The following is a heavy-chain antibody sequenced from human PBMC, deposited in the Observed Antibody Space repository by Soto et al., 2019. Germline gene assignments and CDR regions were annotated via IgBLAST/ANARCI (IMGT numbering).Heavy chain of an antibody. D-gene: IGHD3-22*01. J-gene: IGHJ4*02. V-gene: IGHV3-30*18. CDR2: ISYDGSNK. CDR1: GFTFSSYG. CDR3: AKVACLSNYYDSSGYYVDFDY. Sequence: GGSLRLSCAASGFTFSSYGMHWVRQAPGKGLEWVAVISYDGSNKYYADSVKGRFTISRDNSKNTLYLQMNSLRAEDTAVYYCAKVACLSNYYDSSGYYVDFDYWGQGTLVTVSS.